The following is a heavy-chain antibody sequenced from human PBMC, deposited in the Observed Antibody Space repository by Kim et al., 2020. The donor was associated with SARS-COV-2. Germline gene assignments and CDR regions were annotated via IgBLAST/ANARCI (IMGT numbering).Heavy chain of an antibody. V-gene: IGHV3-9*01. J-gene: IGHJ4*02. CDR1: GFTFDDYA. CDR2: ISWNSGSI. CDR3: AKDMGDY. Sequence: GGSLRLSCAASGFTFDDYAMHWVRQAPGKGLEWVSGISWNSGSIGYADSVKGRFTISRDNAKNSLYLQMNSLRAEDTALYYCAKDMGDYWGQGTLVTVSS.